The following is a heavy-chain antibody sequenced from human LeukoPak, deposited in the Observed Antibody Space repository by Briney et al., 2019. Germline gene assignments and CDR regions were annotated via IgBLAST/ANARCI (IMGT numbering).Heavy chain of an antibody. Sequence: AGSLRLSCAASGFTFSTYAISWVRQAPGKGLEWVSGVSPSGNTTYYTDSVKGRFAISRDNAENTVYLQMNSVRADDTAVYYCARESRYRDYFDYWGQGTMVTVSS. V-gene: IGHV3-23*01. CDR3: ARESRYRDYFDY. CDR1: GFTFSTYA. D-gene: IGHD1-14*01. J-gene: IGHJ4*02. CDR2: VSPSGNTT.